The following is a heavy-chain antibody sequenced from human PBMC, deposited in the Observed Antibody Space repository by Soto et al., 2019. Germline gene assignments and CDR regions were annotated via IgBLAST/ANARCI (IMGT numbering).Heavy chain of an antibody. V-gene: IGHV1-2*04. D-gene: IGHD6-19*01. J-gene: IGHJ4*02. CDR2: INPNSGGT. CDR1: GYTFTGYY. CDR3: ARGYESGWSSYFVY. Sequence: QVQLVQSGAEVQKPGASVKVSCKASGYTFTGYYMHWVRQAPGQGLEWMGWINPNSGGTNYAQKFQGWVTMTRDTSTSTAYMELSRLRSDDTAVYYCARGYESGWSSYFVYWGQGTLVTDSS.